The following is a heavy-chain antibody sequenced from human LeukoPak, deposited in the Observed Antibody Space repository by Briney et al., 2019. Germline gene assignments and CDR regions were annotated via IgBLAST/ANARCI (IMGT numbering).Heavy chain of an antibody. CDR2: VYYSGDT. V-gene: IGHV4-59*08. CDR3: ARHPFATPFDY. D-gene: IGHD2-15*01. J-gene: IGHJ4*02. CDR1: GDSVSGVY. Sequence: KASETLSLTCTVSGDSVSGVYWSWIRQPPGKGLEWIGYVYYSGDTNYNPSLKSRVTMSLDTSKNQVFLRLSSVTAADTAVYYCARHPFATPFDYWGRGTLLTVSS.